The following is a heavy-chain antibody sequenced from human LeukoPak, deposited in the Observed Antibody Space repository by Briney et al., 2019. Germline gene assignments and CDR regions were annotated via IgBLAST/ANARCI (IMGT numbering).Heavy chain of an antibody. J-gene: IGHJ3*02. CDR1: GGSLSSYY. D-gene: IGHD4-17*01. V-gene: IGHV4-4*07. CDR3: ARDPDFFAYGDNNAFDI. Sequence: SDTLSLTCTVSGGSLSSYYWRWIRQPAGKGLEWIGRIYTSGSTNYNPSLKSRVTMSVDTSKNQFSLKLSSVTAADTAVYYCARDPDFFAYGDNNAFDIWGQGTMVTVSS. CDR2: IYTSGST.